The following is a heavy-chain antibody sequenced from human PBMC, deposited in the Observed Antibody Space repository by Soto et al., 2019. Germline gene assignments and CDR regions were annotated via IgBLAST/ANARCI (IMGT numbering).Heavy chain of an antibody. CDR3: ARGDGPTHFDY. Sequence: ASETLSLTCTVSGGSISSVGYYWRWIRQHPGKGLEWIGYIYYSGSTYYNPSLKSRVTISVDTSKNQFSLKLSSVTAADTAVYYCARGDGPTHFDYWGQGTLVTVSS. CDR1: GGSISSVGYY. V-gene: IGHV4-31*03. CDR2: IYYSGST. J-gene: IGHJ4*02.